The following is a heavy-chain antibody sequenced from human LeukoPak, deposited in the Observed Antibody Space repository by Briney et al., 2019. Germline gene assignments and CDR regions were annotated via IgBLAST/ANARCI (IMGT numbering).Heavy chain of an antibody. Sequence: SETLSLTCAVYGVSFSGYYWSWIRQPAGKGLEWIGRIYTSGSTNYNPSLKSRVTMSVDTSKNQFSLKLSSVTAADTAVYYCARIWSYYDSTPGAFDIWGQGTMVTVSS. CDR1: GVSFSGYY. D-gene: IGHD3-22*01. V-gene: IGHV4-59*10. J-gene: IGHJ3*02. CDR3: ARIWSYYDSTPGAFDI. CDR2: IYTSGST.